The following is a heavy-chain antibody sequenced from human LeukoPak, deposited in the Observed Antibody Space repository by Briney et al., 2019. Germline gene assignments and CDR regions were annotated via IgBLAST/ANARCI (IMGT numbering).Heavy chain of an antibody. CDR1: GFTFSSYS. CDR3: AREINDYIWGSYRTNYFDY. J-gene: IGHJ4*02. Sequence: GASLRLSCAASGFTFSSYSMNWVRQAPGKGLEWVSSISSSSSYIYYADSVKGRFTISRDNAKNSLYLQMNSLRAEDTAVYYCAREINDYIWGSYRTNYFDYWGQGTLVTVSS. V-gene: IGHV3-21*01. D-gene: IGHD3-16*02. CDR2: ISSSSSYI.